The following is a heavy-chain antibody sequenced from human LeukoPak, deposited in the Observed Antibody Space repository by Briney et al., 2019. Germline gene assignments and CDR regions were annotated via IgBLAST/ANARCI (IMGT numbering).Heavy chain of an antibody. CDR2: IYADGTT. V-gene: IGHV3-66*02. CDR1: GFCVTNNY. CDR3: ARDRAGTQAWVEFDP. Sequence: GGSLRLSCAASGFCVTNNYMSWVRQAPGRGLEWVSLIYADGTTHYADSVKGRFTISKDTSQNTVYLQMNSLRAEDTAMYYCARDRAGTQAWVEFDPWGQGTLVTVSS. D-gene: IGHD3-10*01. J-gene: IGHJ5*02.